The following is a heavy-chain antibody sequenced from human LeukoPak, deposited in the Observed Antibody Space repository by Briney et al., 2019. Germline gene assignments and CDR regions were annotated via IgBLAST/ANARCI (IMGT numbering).Heavy chain of an antibody. V-gene: IGHV4-59*12. D-gene: IGHD6-6*01. CDR2: IYYSGST. J-gene: IGHJ4*02. Sequence: SEALSLTCTVSGGSISSYYWSWIRQPPGKGLEWIGYIYYSGSTNYNPSLKSRVTISVDTSKNQFSLKLSSVTAADTAVYYCARGLDSSSSGSGGEKYYIDYWGQGTLVTVSS. CDR3: ARGLDSSSSGSGGEKYYIDY. CDR1: GGSISSYY.